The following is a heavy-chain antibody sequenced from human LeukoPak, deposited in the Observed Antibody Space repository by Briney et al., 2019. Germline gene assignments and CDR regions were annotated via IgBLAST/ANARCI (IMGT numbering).Heavy chain of an antibody. V-gene: IGHV4-38-2*01. CDR3: ARGSFGGEYFQH. D-gene: IGHD3-16*01. CDR1: GYSISSGYY. CDR2: IYHSGST. J-gene: IGHJ1*01. Sequence: SETLSLTCAVSGYSISSGYYWGWIRQPPGKGLEWIGSIYHSGSTYYNPSLKSRVTISVDTSKNQFSLKLSSVTAADTAVYYCARGSFGGEYFQHWGQGTLVTVSS.